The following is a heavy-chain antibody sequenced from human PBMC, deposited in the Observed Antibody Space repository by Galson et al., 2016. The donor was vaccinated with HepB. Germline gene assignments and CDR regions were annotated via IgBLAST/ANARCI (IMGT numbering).Heavy chain of an antibody. V-gene: IGHV3-23*01. D-gene: IGHD2-8*01. CDR1: GFTFSAYA. Sequence: SLRLSCAASGFTFSAYAMNWVRQAPGKGPEWVSAISSGGRMFYADSVTGRFTISRDSSKNTLYLQMHSLRAEDTAVYYCAKEVPNAFDPWGQGTLVTVSS. CDR3: AKEVPNAFDP. J-gene: IGHJ5*02. CDR2: ISSGGRM.